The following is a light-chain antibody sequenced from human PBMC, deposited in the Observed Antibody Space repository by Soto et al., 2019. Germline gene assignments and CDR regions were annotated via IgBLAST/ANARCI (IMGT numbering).Light chain of an antibody. V-gene: IGLV2-14*03. CDR1: SRDVGEHYY. CDR3: SSYTSSSTVV. Sequence: QSALTQPPAASGSPVQSVTISCTGTSRDVGEHYYVSLYQQYPRKAPKLIIYELSKRSSVVSNRFSSSKSVNTPSLAISGVQAQEEADYYCSSYTSSSTVVFGGGTK. J-gene: IGLJ2*01. CDR2: ELS.